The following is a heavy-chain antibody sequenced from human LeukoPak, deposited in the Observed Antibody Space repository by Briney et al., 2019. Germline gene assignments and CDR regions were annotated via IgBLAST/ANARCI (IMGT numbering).Heavy chain of an antibody. CDR1: GFTFSSYG. D-gene: IGHD4-17*01. CDR2: ISYDGSNK. CDR3: ARGDYGDYF. Sequence: GGSLRLSCAASGFTFSSYGMHWVRQAPGKGLEWVAVISYDGSNKYYADSVKGRFTISKDNSKNTLYLQMNSLRPEDTSIYYCARGDYGDYFWGQGTLVTVSS. J-gene: IGHJ4*02. V-gene: IGHV3-30*03.